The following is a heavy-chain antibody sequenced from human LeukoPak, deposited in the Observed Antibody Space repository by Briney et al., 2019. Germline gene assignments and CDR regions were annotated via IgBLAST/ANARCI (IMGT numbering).Heavy chain of an antibody. Sequence: SQTLSLTCTVSGGSISSGDYYWSWIRQPPGKGLEWIGYIYYSGSTYYNPSLKSRVTISVDTSKNQFSLKLSSVTAADTAVYYCARARSYYDSSGYPFFDYWGQGTLVTVSS. CDR2: IYYSGST. CDR3: ARARSYYDSSGYPFFDY. D-gene: IGHD3-22*01. V-gene: IGHV4-30-4*08. J-gene: IGHJ4*02. CDR1: GGSISSGDYY.